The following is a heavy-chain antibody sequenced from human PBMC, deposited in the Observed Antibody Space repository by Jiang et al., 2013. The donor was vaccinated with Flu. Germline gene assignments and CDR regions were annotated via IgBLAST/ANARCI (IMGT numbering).Heavy chain of an antibody. CDR1: GASISSSSYY. J-gene: IGHJ5*02. CDR2: IYYTGST. CDR3: ARRGTVINPGNWFDL. V-gene: IGHV4-39*01. D-gene: IGHD4-17*01. Sequence: SETLSLTCTVSGASISSSSYYWVWIRQPPGKGLEWVGSIYYTGSTYYRPSVKSRVTISQDTSRNQFFLRLRSVTAADTAVYYCARRGTVINPGNWFDLWGQGTLVTVSS.